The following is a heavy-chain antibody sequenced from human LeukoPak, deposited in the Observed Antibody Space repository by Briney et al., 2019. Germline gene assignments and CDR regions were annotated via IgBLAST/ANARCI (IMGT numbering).Heavy chain of an antibody. CDR1: GFTFSSYS. CDR3: ARDRGSSWYVDY. Sequence: GGSLRLSCAASGFTFSSYSMNWVRQAPGKGLEWVSSISSSSSYIYYADSVKGRFTISRDNAKNSLYLRMNSLRAEDTAVYYCARDRGSSWYVDYWGQGTLVTVSS. J-gene: IGHJ4*02. CDR2: ISSSSSYI. V-gene: IGHV3-21*01. D-gene: IGHD6-13*01.